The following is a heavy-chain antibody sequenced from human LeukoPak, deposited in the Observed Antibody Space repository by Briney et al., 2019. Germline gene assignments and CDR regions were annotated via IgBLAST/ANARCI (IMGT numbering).Heavy chain of an antibody. Sequence: GGSLRLSCAASGFTFSSYSMNWVRQAPGKGLEWVSSISSSSSHIYYADSVKGRFTISRDNSKNTLYLQMNSLRAEDTAVYYCARFPNSGSYSYDYWGQGTLVTVSS. D-gene: IGHD1-26*01. CDR3: ARFPNSGSYSYDY. V-gene: IGHV3-21*01. CDR1: GFTFSSYS. J-gene: IGHJ4*02. CDR2: ISSSSSHI.